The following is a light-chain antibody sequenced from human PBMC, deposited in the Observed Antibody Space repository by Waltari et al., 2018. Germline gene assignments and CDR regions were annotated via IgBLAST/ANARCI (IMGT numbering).Light chain of an antibody. CDR2: AAS. CDR1: QDISTN. V-gene: IGKV1-17*01. Sequence: DIQMTQSPSSLSASAGDRVTITCRASQDISTNLNWFQQKPGEAPKRLIYAASSLESGVPSRFSGGGSGTDFTLTISSLQPEDFATYYCLQYKNNPWTFGQGTKVEIK. J-gene: IGKJ1*01. CDR3: LQYKNNPWT.